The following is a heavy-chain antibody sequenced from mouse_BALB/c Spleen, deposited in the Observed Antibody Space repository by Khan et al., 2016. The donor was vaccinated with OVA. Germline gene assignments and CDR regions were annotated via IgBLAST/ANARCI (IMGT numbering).Heavy chain of an antibody. CDR1: GYSITSGYG. CDR3: ARTARIKY. V-gene: IGHV3-2*02. Sequence: EVQLQESGPGLVKPSQSLSLTCTVTGYSITSGYGWNWIRQFPGNKLEWMGYISYSGSTNYNQSLKSRISINRDTSKNQFFLQLNSVTTEDTATYDCARTARIKYWGQGTTLTVSS. D-gene: IGHD1-2*01. J-gene: IGHJ2*01. CDR2: ISYSGST.